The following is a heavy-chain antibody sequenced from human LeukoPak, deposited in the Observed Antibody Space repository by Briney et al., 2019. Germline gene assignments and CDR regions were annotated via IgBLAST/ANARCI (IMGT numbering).Heavy chain of an antibody. CDR2: INPSGGST. J-gene: IGHJ4*02. V-gene: IGHV1-46*01. CDR1: GYTFTGYY. Sequence: GASVKVSCKASGYTFTGYYMHWVRQAPGQGLEWMGIINPSGGSTSYAQKFQGRVTMTRDMSTSTVYMELSSLRSEDTAVYYCARDYCSGGSCYGRLGDFDYWGQGTLVTVSS. D-gene: IGHD2-15*01. CDR3: ARDYCSGGSCYGRLGDFDY.